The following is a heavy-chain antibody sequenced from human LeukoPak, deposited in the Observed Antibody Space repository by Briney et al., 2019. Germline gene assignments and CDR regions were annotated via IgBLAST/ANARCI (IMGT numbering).Heavy chain of an antibody. CDR2: IYYSGSS. Sequence: SETLSLTCTVSGGSINNGGYYWSWIRQHPGKGLEWIGYIYYSGSSHYNPSLKSRVTISVDTSKNQFSLKLSSVTAADTAVYYCARDDSSGWKHWYFDLWGRGTLVTVSS. CDR3: ARDDSSGWKHWYFDL. J-gene: IGHJ2*01. V-gene: IGHV4-31*03. CDR1: GGSINNGGYY. D-gene: IGHD6-19*01.